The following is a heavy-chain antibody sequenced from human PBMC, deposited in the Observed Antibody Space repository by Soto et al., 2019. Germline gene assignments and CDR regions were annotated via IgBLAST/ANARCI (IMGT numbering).Heavy chain of an antibody. Sequence: PGGSLELACVASGLTLNTSGVPGSRKTQGKGLVWVSHTDSDGTFTTYADSVKGRFTISRDNAKSTLYLQMNSLRSDYTGVYYGVRGDFGLGLEYWGLGTLVTVSS. J-gene: IGHJ4*02. CDR1: GLTLNTSG. CDR2: TDSDGTFT. CDR3: VRGDFGLGLEY. D-gene: IGHD3-16*01. V-gene: IGHV3-74*01.